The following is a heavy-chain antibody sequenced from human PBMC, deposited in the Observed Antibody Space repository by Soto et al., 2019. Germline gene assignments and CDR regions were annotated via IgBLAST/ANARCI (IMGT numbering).Heavy chain of an antibody. CDR2: INWNSGSI. Sequence: EVQLVESGGGLVQPGRSLRLSCAASGFSFDDYAMHWVRQAPGTGLEWVSGINWNSGSIGYADSVKGRFTISRDNAKKSLYLQMNSLRAEDTALYYCAKDIGSSGWTGFDSWGQGTLVTVS. V-gene: IGHV3-9*01. CDR3: AKDIGSSGWTGFDS. D-gene: IGHD6-19*01. J-gene: IGHJ4*02. CDR1: GFSFDDYA.